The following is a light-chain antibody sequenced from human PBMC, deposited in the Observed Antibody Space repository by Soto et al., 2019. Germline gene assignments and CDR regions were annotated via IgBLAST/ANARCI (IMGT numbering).Light chain of an antibody. CDR1: ETIGYNY. CDR3: QQYDTSYT. CDR2: DAS. Sequence: EVVLTQFPGTLSLSPGERATLSCRASETIGYNYLAWYRQQPGLVPTLLIYDASTRAPGIPDRFSGSGSGTDFTLTISRLEPGDFAVYYCQQYDTSYTFGPGTRLEI. V-gene: IGKV3-20*01. J-gene: IGKJ2*01.